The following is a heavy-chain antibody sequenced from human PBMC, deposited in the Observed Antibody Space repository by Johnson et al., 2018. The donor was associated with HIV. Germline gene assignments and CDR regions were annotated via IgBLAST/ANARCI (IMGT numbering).Heavy chain of an antibody. D-gene: IGHD5-12*01. J-gene: IGHJ3*02. V-gene: IGHV3-20*04. CDR1: GFTFDDNG. CDR3: ARMGGYVVVDAFDI. Sequence: EQLVESGGGVVRPGGSLRLSCAASGFTFDDNGMSWVRQAPGKGLEWVSGINWNGGSTGYADSVKGRFIISRDNAKNSLYLQMNSLRAEDTALYYWARMGGYVVVDAFDIWGQGTMVTVSS. CDR2: INWNGGST.